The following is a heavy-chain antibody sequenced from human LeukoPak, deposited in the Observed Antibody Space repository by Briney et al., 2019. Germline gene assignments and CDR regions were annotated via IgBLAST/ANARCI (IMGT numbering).Heavy chain of an antibody. V-gene: IGHV4-34*01. CDR2: INHSGST. CDR3: ARGLGFVVVPAAIPGWFDP. D-gene: IGHD2-2*01. CDR1: GGSFSGYY. J-gene: IGHJ5*02. Sequence: SETLSLTCAVYGGSFSGYYWSWIRQPPGKGLEWIGEINHSGSTNYNPSLKSRVTISLDTSKNQFSLKLSSVTAADTAVYYCARGLGFVVVPAAIPGWFDPWGQGTLVTVSS.